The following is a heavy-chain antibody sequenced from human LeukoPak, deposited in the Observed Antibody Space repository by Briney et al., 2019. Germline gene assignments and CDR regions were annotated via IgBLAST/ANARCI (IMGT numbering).Heavy chain of an antibody. D-gene: IGHD2-15*01. V-gene: IGHV1-2*02. CDR1: GYTFTGYY. Sequence: ASVKVSCKASGYTFTGYYMHWVRQAPGQGLEWMGWINPNSGGTNYAQKFQGRVTMTRDTSISTAYMELSRLRSDDTAVYYCAKKVGYCSGGSCLNWFDPWGQGTLVTVSS. J-gene: IGHJ5*02. CDR2: INPNSGGT. CDR3: AKKVGYCSGGSCLNWFDP.